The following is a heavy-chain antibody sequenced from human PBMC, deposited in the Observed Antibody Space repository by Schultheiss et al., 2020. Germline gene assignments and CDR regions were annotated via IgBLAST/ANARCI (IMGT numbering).Heavy chain of an antibody. V-gene: IGHV3-30*18. D-gene: IGHD3-9*01. CDR3: AKDLGDYDILTGYYGLWYYGMDV. CDR1: GFTFSSYG. CDR2: ISYDGSNK. Sequence: GGSLRLSCAASGFTFSSYGMHWVRQAPGKGLEWVAVISYDGSNKYYADSVKGRFTISRDNSKNTLYLQMNSLRAEDTAVYYCAKDLGDYDILTGYYGLWYYGMDVWGQGTTVTVSS. J-gene: IGHJ6*02.